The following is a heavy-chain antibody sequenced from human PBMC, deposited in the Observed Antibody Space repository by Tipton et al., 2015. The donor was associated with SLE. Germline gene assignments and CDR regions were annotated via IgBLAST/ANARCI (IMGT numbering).Heavy chain of an antibody. CDR2: INHSGST. CDR3: ARDHQIAVAGKDYYYGMDV. D-gene: IGHD6-19*01. V-gene: IGHV4-34*01. CDR1: GGSFSGYY. Sequence: TLSLTCAVYGGSFSGYYWSWIRQPPGKGLEWIGEINHSGSTNYNPSLKSRVTISVDTSKNQFSLKLSSVTAADTAVYYCARDHQIAVAGKDYYYGMDVWGQGTTVTVSS. J-gene: IGHJ6*02.